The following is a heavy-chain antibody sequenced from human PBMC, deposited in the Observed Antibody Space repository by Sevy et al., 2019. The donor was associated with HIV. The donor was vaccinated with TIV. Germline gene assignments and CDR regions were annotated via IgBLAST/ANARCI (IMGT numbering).Heavy chain of an antibody. CDR3: AKSYFGSGTSYGMDL. J-gene: IGHJ6*02. Sequence: GGSLRLSCAVSGFTFRNFWMSWVRQAPGKGLERVANIRQDGSEKYYVDSVRGRFTISRDNAKNSLFLQLNSLRADDTAIYYCAKSYFGSGTSYGMDLWGRGTTVTVSS. D-gene: IGHD3-10*01. CDR2: IRQDGSEK. CDR1: GFTFRNFW. V-gene: IGHV3-7*01.